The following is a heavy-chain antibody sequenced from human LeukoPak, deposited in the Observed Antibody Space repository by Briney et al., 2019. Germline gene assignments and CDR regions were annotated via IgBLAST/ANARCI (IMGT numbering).Heavy chain of an antibody. CDR2: ISYDGSNK. Sequence: GGSLRLSCAASGFTISSYAMHWVRQAPGKGLEWVAVISYDGSNKYYADSVKGRFTISRDNSKNTLYLQMNSPRAEDTAVYYCARDRESSGWPDYWGQGTLVTVSS. CDR1: GFTISSYA. CDR3: ARDRESSGWPDY. J-gene: IGHJ4*02. D-gene: IGHD6-19*01. V-gene: IGHV3-30*04.